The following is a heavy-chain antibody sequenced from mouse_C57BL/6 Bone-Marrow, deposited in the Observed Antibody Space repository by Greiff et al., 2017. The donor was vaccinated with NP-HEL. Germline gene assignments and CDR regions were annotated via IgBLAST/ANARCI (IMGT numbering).Heavy chain of an antibody. Sequence: VQLQQSGPGLVAPSQSLSITCTVSGFSLTSYAISWVRQPPGKGLEWLGVIWTGGGTNNNSALNYRLSISKDNSKSQVFLKMNSLLTDDTARYYCSRKYSNYVGYWYFDFWGTGTTVTVSS. V-gene: IGHV2-9-1*01. D-gene: IGHD2-5*01. CDR3: SRKYSNYVGYWYFDF. J-gene: IGHJ1*03. CDR2: IWTGGGT. CDR1: GFSLTSYA.